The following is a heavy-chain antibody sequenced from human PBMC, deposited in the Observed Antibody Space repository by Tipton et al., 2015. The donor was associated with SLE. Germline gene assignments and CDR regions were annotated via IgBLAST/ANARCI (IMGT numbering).Heavy chain of an antibody. CDR1: GGSFSGYY. D-gene: IGHD3-22*01. J-gene: IGHJ5*02. CDR2: INHSGST. Sequence: TLSLTCAVYGGSFSGYYWSWIRQPPGKGLEWIGEINHSGSTNYNPSLKSRVTISVDTSKNQFSLKLSSATAADTAVYYCARGGYGLSWGQGTLVTVSS. CDR3: ARGGYGLS. V-gene: IGHV4-34*01.